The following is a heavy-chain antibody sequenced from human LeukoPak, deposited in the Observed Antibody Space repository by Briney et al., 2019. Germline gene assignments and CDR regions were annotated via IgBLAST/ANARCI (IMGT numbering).Heavy chain of an antibody. Sequence: PSGTLSLTCAVSGGSISSSNWWSWVRQPPGKGLEWIGEIYHSGSTNYNPSLKSRVTISVDKSKNQFSLKLSSVTAADTAVYYCARARVVVVAADYYYYGMDVWGQGTTVTVSS. CDR2: IYHSGST. J-gene: IGHJ6*02. CDR3: ARARVVVVAADYYYYGMDV. CDR1: GGSISSSNW. D-gene: IGHD2-15*01. V-gene: IGHV4-4*02.